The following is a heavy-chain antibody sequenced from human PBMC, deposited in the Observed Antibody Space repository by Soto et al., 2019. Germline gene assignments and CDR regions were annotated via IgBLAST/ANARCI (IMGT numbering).Heavy chain of an antibody. CDR2: IIPMFGTP. CDR1: GGSFSKYG. CDR3: VRGTRDCSTISCYTPQGTFYYRMDV. J-gene: IGHJ6*02. V-gene: IGHV1-69*01. Sequence: QVQVVQSGAEVKKPGSSVKVSCKASGGSFSKYGISWVRQAPGQGLEWMGGIIPMFGTPNYAQKFRGRVTINADASTSTAYMDLSRLRSDDTAIYYCVRGTRDCSTISCYTPQGTFYYRMDVWGQGTTVTVSS. D-gene: IGHD2-2*02.